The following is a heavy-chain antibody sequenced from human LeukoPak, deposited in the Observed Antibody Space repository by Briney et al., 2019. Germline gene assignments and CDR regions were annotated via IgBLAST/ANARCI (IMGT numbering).Heavy chain of an antibody. Sequence: GGSLRLSCAASGFTFSSYAMHWVRQAPGKGLEWVAVISYDGSNKYYADSVKGRFTISRDNSKNTLYLRMNSLRAEDTAVYYCARSGDSSHLDAFDIWGQGTMVTVSS. D-gene: IGHD3-22*01. CDR2: ISYDGSNK. CDR1: GFTFSSYA. V-gene: IGHV3-30-3*01. J-gene: IGHJ3*02. CDR3: ARSGDSSHLDAFDI.